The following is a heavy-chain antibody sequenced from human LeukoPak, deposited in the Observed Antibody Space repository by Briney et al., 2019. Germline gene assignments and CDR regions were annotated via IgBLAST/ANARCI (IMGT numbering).Heavy chain of an antibody. D-gene: IGHD3-22*01. V-gene: IGHV3-21*01. J-gene: IGHJ3*02. CDR1: GFTFSSYS. CDR2: ISSSSSYI. CDR3: ARDTSNTYYYDSSDPDAFDI. Sequence: AGGSLRLSCAASGFTFSSYSMTWVRQAPGKGLEWVSSISSSSSYIYYADSVKGRFTISRDNAKNSLYLQMNSLRAEDTAVYYCARDTSNTYYYDSSDPDAFDIWGQGTMVTVSS.